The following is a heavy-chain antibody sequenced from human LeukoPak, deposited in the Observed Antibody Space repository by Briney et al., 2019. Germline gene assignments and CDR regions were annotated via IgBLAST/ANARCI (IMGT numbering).Heavy chain of an antibody. J-gene: IGHJ4*02. Sequence: ASVKVSCKASGYTFTGYYMHWVLQAPGQGLEWMGWINPNSGGTNYAQKFQGRVTMTRDTSISTAYMELSRLRSDDTAVYYCARVTEVVVPAAMDYWGQGTLVTVSS. CDR3: ARVTEVVVPAAMDY. V-gene: IGHV1-2*02. CDR1: GYTFTGYY. CDR2: INPNSGGT. D-gene: IGHD2-2*01.